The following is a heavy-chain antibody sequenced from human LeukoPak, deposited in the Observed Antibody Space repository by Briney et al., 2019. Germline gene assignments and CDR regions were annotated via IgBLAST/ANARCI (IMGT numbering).Heavy chain of an antibody. CDR2: ISWSGSSI. J-gene: IGHJ4*02. V-gene: IGHV3-9*01. CDR1: GFTFNDCA. Sequence: GGSLRLSCTASGFTFNDCAMHWVRQAPGKGLEWVSGISWSGSSIGYADSVKGRFTISRDNAKNSLYLQMNSLRTEDTAFYYCAKDPSAYCGGDCFRADYWGQGTLVTVSS. CDR3: AKDPSAYCGGDCFRADY. D-gene: IGHD2-21*02.